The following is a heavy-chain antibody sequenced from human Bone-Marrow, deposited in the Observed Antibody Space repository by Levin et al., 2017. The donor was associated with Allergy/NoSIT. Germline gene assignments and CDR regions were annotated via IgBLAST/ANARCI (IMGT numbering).Heavy chain of an antibody. CDR1: GFTFSVYD. D-gene: IGHD3-22*01. V-gene: IGHV3-13*01. CDR2: ITSSGDT. J-gene: IGHJ2*01. CDR3: ARGWSSQFYDSSTKYFDL. Sequence: AGGSLRLSCAASGFTFSVYDMHWVRQATGKGLEWVSTITSSGDTYYSGFVKGRFTISRENAKNSLYLQMISLRAGDTAVYFCARGWSSQFYDSSTKYFDLWGRGTLVTVSS.